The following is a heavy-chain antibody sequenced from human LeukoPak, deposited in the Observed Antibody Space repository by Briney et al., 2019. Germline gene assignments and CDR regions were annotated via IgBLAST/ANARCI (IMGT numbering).Heavy chain of an antibody. D-gene: IGHD6-19*01. CDR1: GFTFSSYG. J-gene: IGHJ6*04. CDR3: GKVGWQWPPVMEGYYGMDV. V-gene: IGHV3-30*18. CDR2: ISYDGSNK. Sequence: GRSLRLSCAASGFTFSSYGMHWVRQAPGKGLEWMAVISYDGSNKYYADSVKGRFTISRDNSKNTLYLQMNSLRAEDTAVYYCGKVGWQWPPVMEGYYGMDVWGKGTTVSVS.